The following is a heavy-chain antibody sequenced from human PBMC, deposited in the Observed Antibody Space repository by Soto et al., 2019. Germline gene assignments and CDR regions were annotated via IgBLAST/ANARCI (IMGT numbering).Heavy chain of an antibody. CDR3: ARDRYCSSTSCYFSAKDSMDV. Sequence: QVQLVQSGAEVKKPGASVKVSCKASGYTFTGYYMHWVRQAPGQGLEWMGWINPNSGGTNYAQKFQGRVTITADESTSTAYMELSSLRSEDTAVYYCARDRYCSSTSCYFSAKDSMDVWGQGTTVTVSS. V-gene: IGHV1-2*02. CDR2: INPNSGGT. CDR1: GYTFTGYY. J-gene: IGHJ6*02. D-gene: IGHD2-2*01.